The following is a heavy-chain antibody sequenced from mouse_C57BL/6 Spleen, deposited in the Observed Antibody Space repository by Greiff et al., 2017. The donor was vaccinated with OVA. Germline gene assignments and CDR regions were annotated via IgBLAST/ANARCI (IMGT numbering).Heavy chain of an antibody. CDR1: GYSFTGYY. CDR3: ARDYGSRFDY. V-gene: IGHV1-42*01. Sequence: VQLKESGPELVKPGASVKISCKASGYSFTGYYMNWVKQSPEKSLEWIGEINPSTGGTTYNQKFKAKATLTVDKSSSTAYMQLKSLTSEDSAVYYCARDYGSRFDYWGQGTTLTVSS. J-gene: IGHJ2*01. CDR2: INPSTGGT. D-gene: IGHD1-1*01.